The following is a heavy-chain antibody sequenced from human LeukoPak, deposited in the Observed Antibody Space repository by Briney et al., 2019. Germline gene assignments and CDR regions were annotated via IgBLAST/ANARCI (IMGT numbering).Heavy chain of an antibody. D-gene: IGHD6-25*01. CDR3: ATQGLTAAGQLFDY. CDR1: GGSISSSNW. J-gene: IGHJ4*02. CDR2: IYHSGGT. Sequence: KPSETLSLTCAVSGGSISSSNWWSWVRQPPGKGLEWIGEIYHSGGTNYNPSLKSRVTISVDKSKNQFSLKLNSVTAADTALYYCATQGLTAAGQLFDYWGQGTLVTVSS. V-gene: IGHV4-4*02.